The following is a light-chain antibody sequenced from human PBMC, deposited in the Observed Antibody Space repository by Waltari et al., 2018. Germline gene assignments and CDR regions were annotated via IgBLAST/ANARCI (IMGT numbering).Light chain of an antibody. Sequence: EIALQQSPGTLSLPVGERATVSCRASESVSRSLAWYQQKPCQAPRLLSYGASTRATGIPDRFSGSGSGTDFSLTISRLEPDDFAVYYCQHYLRLPVTFGQGTTVEI. CDR1: ESVSRS. J-gene: IGKJ1*01. V-gene: IGKV3-20*01. CDR3: QHYLRLPVT. CDR2: GAS.